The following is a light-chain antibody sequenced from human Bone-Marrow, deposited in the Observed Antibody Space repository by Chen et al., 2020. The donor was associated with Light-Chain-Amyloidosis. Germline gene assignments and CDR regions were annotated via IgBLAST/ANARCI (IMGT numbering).Light chain of an antibody. CDR1: SSTIGAGYD. CDR3: QSYDTSLSGSV. CDR2: GNS. Sequence: QSVLTQPPSASGAPGPRVTLPSFWSSSTIGAGYDVHWYRQLPGTAPKLLISGNSNRPSGVPDRFSGSRSGTSASLAISGLQAEDEADYYCQSYDTSLSGSVFGGGTKLTVL. J-gene: IGLJ2*01. V-gene: IGLV1-40*01.